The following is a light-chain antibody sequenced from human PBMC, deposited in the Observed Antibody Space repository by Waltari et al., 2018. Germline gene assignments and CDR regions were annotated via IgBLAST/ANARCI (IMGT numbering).Light chain of an antibody. CDR2: YDD. CDR1: NIGDKR. Sequence: SYVLTQPPSVSVAPGKTAKITCGGNNIGDKRVHWYQQKPGQAPVLVIYYDDDRPSGIPERFSGSNSGSTAALTISRVEAGDEADYYCQVWYTSSDHWVFGGGTELTVL. J-gene: IGLJ3*02. CDR3: QVWYTSSDHWV. V-gene: IGLV3-21*04.